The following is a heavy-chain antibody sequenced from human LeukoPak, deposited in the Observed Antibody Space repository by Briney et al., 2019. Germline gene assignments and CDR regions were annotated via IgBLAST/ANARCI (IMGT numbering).Heavy chain of an antibody. Sequence: PGGSLRLSCAASGFTFDDYAMHWVRQAPGKGLEWVSGISWNSGSIGYADSVKGRFTISRDNAKNSLYLQMNGLRAEDTALYYCAKDMVDGFYDSSGFGAFDIWGQGTMVTVSS. V-gene: IGHV3-9*01. CDR1: GFTFDDYA. CDR2: ISWNSGSI. J-gene: IGHJ3*02. CDR3: AKDMVDGFYDSSGFGAFDI. D-gene: IGHD3-22*01.